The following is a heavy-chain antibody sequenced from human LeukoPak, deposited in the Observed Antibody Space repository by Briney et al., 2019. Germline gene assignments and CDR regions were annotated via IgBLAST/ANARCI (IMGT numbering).Heavy chain of an antibody. CDR3: AKTNRSYFDY. V-gene: IGHV3-66*02. J-gene: IGHJ4*02. CDR2: IYSGGST. Sequence: GGSLRLSCAASGFTFDDYGMSWVRQAPGKGLEWVSVIYSGGSTYYADSVKGRFTISRDNSKNTLYLQMNSLRAEDTAVYYCAKTNRSYFDYWGQGTLVTVSS. CDR1: GFTFDDYG.